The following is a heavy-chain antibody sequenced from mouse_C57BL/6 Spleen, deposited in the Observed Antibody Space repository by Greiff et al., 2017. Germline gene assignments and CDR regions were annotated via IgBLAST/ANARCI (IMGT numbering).Heavy chain of an antibody. CDR2: IDPENGDT. CDR3: TLWYFDY. CDR1: GFNIKDDY. V-gene: IGHV14-4*01. Sequence: EVQLQESGAELVRPGASVKLSCTASGFNIKDDYMHWVKQRPEQGLEWIGWIDPENGDTEYASKFQGKATITADTSSNTAYLQLSSLTSEDTAVYYCTLWYFDYWGQGTTLTVAS. D-gene: IGHD6-1*01. J-gene: IGHJ2*01.